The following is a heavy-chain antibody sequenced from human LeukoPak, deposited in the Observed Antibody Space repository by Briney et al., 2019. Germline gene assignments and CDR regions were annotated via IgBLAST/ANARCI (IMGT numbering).Heavy chain of an antibody. CDR1: GGSFSGYY. CDR2: INHSGST. D-gene: IGHD2-15*01. Sequence: SETLSLTCAVYGGSFSGYYWSWIRQPPGKGLEGIGEINHSGSTNYNPSLQSRVTISADTSKNQFSLNLRSVIAADTAVYYCTRGLRLGYCSGGSCYYWFDPWGQGTRVTVSS. J-gene: IGHJ5*02. V-gene: IGHV4-34*01. CDR3: TRGLRLGYCSGGSCYYWFDP.